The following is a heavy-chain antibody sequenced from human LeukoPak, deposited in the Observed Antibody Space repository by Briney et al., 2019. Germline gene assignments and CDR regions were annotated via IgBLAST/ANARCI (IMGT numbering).Heavy chain of an antibody. CDR3: AKPARTDYTDY. CDR1: GFTFSSYS. V-gene: IGHV3-21*04. CDR2: ISSSSSSYI. J-gene: IGHJ4*02. Sequence: GGSLRLSCAASGFTFSSYSMNWVRQAPGKGLEWVSSISSSSSSYIYYADSVKGRFTISRDNSKNTLYLQMNSLRAEDTAVYYCAKPARTDYTDYWGQGTLVTVSS. D-gene: IGHD1-14*01.